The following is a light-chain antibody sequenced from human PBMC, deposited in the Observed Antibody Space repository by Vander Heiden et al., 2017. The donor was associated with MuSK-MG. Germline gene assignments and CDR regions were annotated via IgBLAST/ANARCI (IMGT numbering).Light chain of an antibody. CDR1: QKIGTY. CDR3: QQRDRTPFE. CDR2: SRF. V-gene: IGKV1-39*01. Sequence: DTPMTQSPSSLSASIGDRVTITCRASQKIGTYLNWYQQKPGKAPKLLIYSRFSLQSAVPSRFSGSGSGTEFTLTIIRLQPEDATTYFCQQRDRTPFEFGHGTTLEI. J-gene: IGKJ2*01.